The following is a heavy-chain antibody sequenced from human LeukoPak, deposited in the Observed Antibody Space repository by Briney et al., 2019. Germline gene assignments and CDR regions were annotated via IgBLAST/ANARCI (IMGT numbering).Heavy chain of an antibody. J-gene: IGHJ4*02. D-gene: IGHD2-2*01. CDR3: ARGGIGYCDSSSCYFDY. CDR1: GDSFSSNSAA. V-gene: IGHV6-1*01. Sequence: SQTLSLTCAISGDSFSSNSAAWNWIRQSPSRGLEWLGRTYYRSKWYHDYAVSVKSRLTINPDTSKNQFSLQLNSVIPEDTAVYYCARGGIGYCDSSSCYFDYWGQGTLVTVSS. CDR2: TYYRSKWYH.